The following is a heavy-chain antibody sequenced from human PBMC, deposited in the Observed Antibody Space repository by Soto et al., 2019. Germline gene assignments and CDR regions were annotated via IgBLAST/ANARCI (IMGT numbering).Heavy chain of an antibody. J-gene: IGHJ3*02. CDR1: GFTFGNSA. Sequence: ASVKVSCKASGFTFGNSAVHWVRQARGQRLEWMGWILVASGGTNYAENFEERVTIARDMSTSTAYMELSSLRSEDTAVYFCAAAANTIHNKAPYALDMWGQGTLVTVSS. V-gene: IGHV1-58*01. CDR2: ILVASGGT. CDR3: AAAANTIHNKAPYALDM. D-gene: IGHD2-15*01.